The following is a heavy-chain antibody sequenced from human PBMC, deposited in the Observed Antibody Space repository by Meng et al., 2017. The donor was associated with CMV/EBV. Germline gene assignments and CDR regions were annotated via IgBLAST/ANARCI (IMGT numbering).Heavy chain of an antibody. V-gene: IGHV4-39*07. Sequence: QLQLQESGPGLVNPSETLSLTCTVSGGSISSSSYYWGWIRQPPGKGLEWIGSIYYSGSTYYNPSLKSRVTISVDTSKNQFSLKLSSVTAADTAVYYCARDSAVAGVVDYWGQGTLVTVSS. J-gene: IGHJ4*02. CDR3: ARDSAVAGVVDY. D-gene: IGHD6-19*01. CDR1: GGSISSSSYY. CDR2: IYYSGST.